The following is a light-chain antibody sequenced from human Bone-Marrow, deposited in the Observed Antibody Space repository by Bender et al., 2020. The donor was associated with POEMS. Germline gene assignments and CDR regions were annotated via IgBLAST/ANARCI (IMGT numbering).Light chain of an antibody. CDR3: SSYTNSSPFV. Sequence: QSALTQPASVSGSPGQSITISCTGTSSDVGGYRYVSWYQKHPGKAPKLILYDVNDRPSGVSNRFSGSKSGNTASLTISGLQADDEADYYCSSYTNSSPFVYGAGTKVTV. CDR1: SSDVGGYRY. J-gene: IGLJ1*01. CDR2: DVN. V-gene: IGLV2-14*03.